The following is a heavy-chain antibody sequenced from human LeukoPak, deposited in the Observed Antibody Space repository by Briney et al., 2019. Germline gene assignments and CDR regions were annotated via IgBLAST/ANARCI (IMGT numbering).Heavy chain of an antibody. V-gene: IGHV3-23*01. Sequence: GGSLRLSYAVSGITLSNYGMTWVRQAPGKGLEWVSGLSGSGGATDYAVSVKGRFTTSRDNSKNTLHLQMDSLRAEDTAVYYCAKVIAVASGYFQHWGQGTLVTVSS. CDR1: GITLSNYG. J-gene: IGHJ1*01. D-gene: IGHD6-19*01. CDR3: AKVIAVASGYFQH. CDR2: LSGSGGAT.